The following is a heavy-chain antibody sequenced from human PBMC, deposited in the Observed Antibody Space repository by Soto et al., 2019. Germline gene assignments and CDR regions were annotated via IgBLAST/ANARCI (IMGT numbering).Heavy chain of an antibody. D-gene: IGHD2-15*01. V-gene: IGHV4-30-4*01. J-gene: IGHJ4*02. CDR3: ARGSDVDKLAC. CDR2: IYNSVST. CDR1: GGSVSSGGYF. Sequence: PSETLSLTCTVSGGSVSSGGYFWSWIRQSPGEGLEWIGHIYNSVSTYTNPSLGGRTTISVGTSRNQFSLKLSSVTAADTAVYYCARGSDVDKLACWGKGTLVAVAS.